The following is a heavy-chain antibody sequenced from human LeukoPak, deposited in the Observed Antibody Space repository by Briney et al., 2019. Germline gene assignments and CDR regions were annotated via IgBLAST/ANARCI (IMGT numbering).Heavy chain of an antibody. D-gene: IGHD4-17*01. CDR3: ARVGLSADGDYDLAEYFQH. Sequence: GASVKVSCKASGYTFTSYGISWVRQAPGQGLEWMGWISAYNGNTNYAQKLQGRVTMTTDTSTSTAYMELRSLRSDDTAVYCCARVGLSADGDYDLAEYFQHWGQGTLVTVSS. V-gene: IGHV1-18*01. CDR1: GYTFTSYG. CDR2: ISAYNGNT. J-gene: IGHJ1*01.